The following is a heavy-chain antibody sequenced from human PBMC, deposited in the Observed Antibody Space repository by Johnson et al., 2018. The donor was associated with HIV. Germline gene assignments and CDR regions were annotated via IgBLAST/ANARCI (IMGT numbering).Heavy chain of an antibody. CDR2: INWNGGST. CDR3: VRVGKYCDDDCHSGVDAFDI. V-gene: IGHV3-20*04. J-gene: IGHJ3*02. CDR1: GFTFDDYG. D-gene: IGHD2-21*02. Sequence: VQLVESGGGVVRPGGSLRLSCAASGFTFDDYGMSWVRQAPGKGLEWVSGINWNGGSTGYADSVKGRFTISRDNAKNSLYLHMNSLRVEDTALYYCVRVGKYCDDDCHSGVDAFDIWGQGTMVTVSS.